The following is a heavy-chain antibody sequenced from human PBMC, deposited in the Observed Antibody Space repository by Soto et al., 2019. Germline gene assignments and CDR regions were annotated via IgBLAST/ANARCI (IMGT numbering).Heavy chain of an antibody. J-gene: IGHJ5*02. CDR1: GDSVRYDW. V-gene: IGHV5-51*01. CDR3: AGHPNDCWSGYCRRGWFDP. Sequence: PXASLTISRKASGDSVRYDWIALVRQMPGKRLEWMGIIYPGDSDTRYSPSFQGQVTITAATSINTVYLQWSSLKASDTAMYYCAGHPNDCWSGYCRRGWFDPWGQGTLVTVSS. CDR2: IYPGDSDT. D-gene: IGHD3-3*01.